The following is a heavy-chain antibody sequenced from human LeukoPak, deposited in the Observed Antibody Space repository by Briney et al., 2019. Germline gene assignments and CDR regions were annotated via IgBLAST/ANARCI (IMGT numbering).Heavy chain of an antibody. CDR1: GGSFSGYY. D-gene: IGHD4-4*01. V-gene: IGHV4-34*01. CDR2: INHSGST. CDR3: ARERKVTTVPWYFDL. Sequence: SETLSLTCAVYGGSFSGYYWSWIRQPPGKGLEWIGEINHSGSTNYNPSLKSRVTISVDTSKNQFSLKLSSVTAADTAVYYCARERKVTTVPWYFDLWGRGTLVTVSS. J-gene: IGHJ2*01.